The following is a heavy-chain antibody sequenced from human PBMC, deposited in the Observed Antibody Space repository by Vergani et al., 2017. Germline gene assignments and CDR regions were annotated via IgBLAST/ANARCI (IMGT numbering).Heavy chain of an antibody. CDR1: GGSFSSFW. CDR2: INSDGSRT. Sequence: VQLQQWGAGLLKPSETLSLTCAVYGGSFSSFWMHWVRQAPGKGLVWVSRINSDGSRTSYADSVKGRFPISRDNAKNTLSLQVNSLRAEDTAVYSCAREHAEVGPGYCTNGVCDGIYYLDYWGQGTLVTVSS. J-gene: IGHJ4*02. V-gene: IGHV3-74*01. CDR3: AREHAEVGPGYCTNGVCDGIYYLDY. D-gene: IGHD2-8*01.